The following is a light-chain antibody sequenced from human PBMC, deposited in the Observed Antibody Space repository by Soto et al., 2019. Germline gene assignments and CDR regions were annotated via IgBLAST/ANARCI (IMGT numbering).Light chain of an antibody. Sequence: ERVMTQSPATLSVSPGERATLSCRASQSVSSNLAWYQQKPGQAPRLFIYGASTRATAIPPRFSGSGSGTEFTLTISSLQSEDFAVYYCQQYNNWPRTFGGGTKVDIK. CDR1: QSVSSN. J-gene: IGKJ4*01. V-gene: IGKV3-15*01. CDR3: QQYNNWPRT. CDR2: GAS.